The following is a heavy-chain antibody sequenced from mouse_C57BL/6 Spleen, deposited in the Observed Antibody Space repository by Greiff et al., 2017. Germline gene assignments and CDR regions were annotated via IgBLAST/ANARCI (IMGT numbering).Heavy chain of an antibody. Sequence: QVHVKQSGAELARPGASVKMSCKASGYTFTSYTMHWVKQRPGQGLEWIGYINPSSGYTKYNQKFKDKATLTADKSSSTAYMQLSSLTSEDSAVYYCAQRGYDYDGDFDYRGQGTSLTVSS. CDR3: AQRGYDYDGDFDY. J-gene: IGHJ2*02. V-gene: IGHV1-4*01. CDR1: GYTFTSYT. D-gene: IGHD2-4*01. CDR2: INPSSGYT.